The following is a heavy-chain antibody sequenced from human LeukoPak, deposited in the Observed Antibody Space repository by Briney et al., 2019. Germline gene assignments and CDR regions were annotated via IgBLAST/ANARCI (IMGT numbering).Heavy chain of an antibody. J-gene: IGHJ4*02. CDR2: ISYDGSNK. D-gene: IGHD3-22*01. CDR1: GFTFSSYA. Sequence: GGSLRLSCAASGFTFSSYAMHWVRQAPGKGLEWVAVISYDGSNKYYADSVKGRFTISRDNSKNTLYLQMNSLRAEDTAVYYCARSRVTMIVVFDYWGQGTLVTVSS. V-gene: IGHV3-30-3*01. CDR3: ARSRVTMIVVFDY.